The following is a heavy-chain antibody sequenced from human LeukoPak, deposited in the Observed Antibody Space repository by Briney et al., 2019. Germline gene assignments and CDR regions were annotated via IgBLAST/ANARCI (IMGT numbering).Heavy chain of an antibody. Sequence: SETLSLTCTVSGGSISSYYWSWIRQPPGKGLEWIGYIYYSGSTNYNPSLKSRVTISVDTSKNQFSLKLSFVTAADTAVYYCARWAGYYGSGSYYNWFDPWGQGTLVTVSS. D-gene: IGHD3-10*01. CDR3: ARWAGYYGSGSYYNWFDP. J-gene: IGHJ5*02. CDR2: IYYSGST. CDR1: GGSISSYY. V-gene: IGHV4-59*08.